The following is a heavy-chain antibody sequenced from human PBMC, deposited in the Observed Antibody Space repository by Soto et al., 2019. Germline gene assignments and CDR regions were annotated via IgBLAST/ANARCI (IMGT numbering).Heavy chain of an antibody. D-gene: IGHD2-21*01. V-gene: IGHV5-51*01. CDR2: IYPGDSDT. CDR1: GYIFTNHW. J-gene: IGHJ4*01. CDR3: ERLANIFDFDN. Sequence: GESLKISCQGSGYIFTNHWIGWVRQMPGKGLEWMGIIYPGDSDTRYSPSFQGRVTISADKSISTAYLQWSSLKASDTAMYYCERLANIFDFDNWGHGTLVTVYS.